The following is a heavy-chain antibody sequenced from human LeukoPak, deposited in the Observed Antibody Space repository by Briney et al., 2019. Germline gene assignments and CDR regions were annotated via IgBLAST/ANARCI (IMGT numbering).Heavy chain of an antibody. J-gene: IGHJ3*02. CDR2: IIPIFGTA. D-gene: IGHD1-26*01. CDR3: ARDRSVMGGDAFDI. V-gene: IGHV1-69*13. Sequence: GASVKVSCKASGGTFSSYAISWVRQAPGQGLEWMGGIIPIFGTANYAQKFQGRVTITADESTSTAYMELSSLRSEDTAVYYCARDRSVMGGDAFDIWGQGTMVTVSS. CDR1: GGTFSSYA.